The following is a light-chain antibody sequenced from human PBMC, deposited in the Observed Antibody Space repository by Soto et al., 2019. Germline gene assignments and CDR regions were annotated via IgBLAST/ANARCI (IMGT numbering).Light chain of an antibody. CDR3: QHYGSSPST. J-gene: IGKJ1*01. Sequence: DTVLTQSPGTLSLTSGERATLSCRASQSISGTYWAWYQQKPGQSPRLLIYSASTRAPGIPDRFSGSGSGTDFTLTISRLEPEDFAVYYCQHYGSSPSTFGRGTKVEIK. CDR1: QSISGTY. V-gene: IGKV3-20*01. CDR2: SAS.